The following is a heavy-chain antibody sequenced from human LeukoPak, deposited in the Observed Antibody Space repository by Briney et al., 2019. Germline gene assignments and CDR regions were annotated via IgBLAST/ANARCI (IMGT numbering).Heavy chain of an antibody. CDR3: ARGDENYYGSGSQDY. J-gene: IGHJ4*02. CDR2: IKHGGSEK. CDR1: GFTFSSYS. Sequence: PGGSLRLSCAASGFTFSSYSMNWVRQAPGKGLEWVANIKHGGSEKYYVDSVKGRFTISRDNAKNSLYLQMNSLRAEDTAVYYCARGDENYYGSGSQDYWGQGTLVTVSS. V-gene: IGHV3-7*01. D-gene: IGHD3-10*01.